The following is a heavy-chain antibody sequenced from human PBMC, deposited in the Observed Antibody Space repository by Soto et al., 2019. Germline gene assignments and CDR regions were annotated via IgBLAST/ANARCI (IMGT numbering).Heavy chain of an antibody. CDR3: ARGGRYRLLGMDD. D-gene: IGHD5-12*01. CDR2: IYHSGST. Sequence: SETLSLTSPVSGGSIRSGGDSWSWIRQPPGKGLDWIGYIYHSGSTYYNPSLKSRVTISVDRSKNQFSLKLSSVTAADTAVYYCARGGRYRLLGMDDWGQGTTLTV. V-gene: IGHV4-30-2*01. J-gene: IGHJ6*02. CDR1: GGSIRSGGDS.